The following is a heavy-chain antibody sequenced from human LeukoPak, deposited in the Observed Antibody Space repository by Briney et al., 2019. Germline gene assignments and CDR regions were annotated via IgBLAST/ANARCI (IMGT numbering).Heavy chain of an antibody. CDR3: ARDRSWYDAFDY. Sequence: PGGSLRLSCAASGFTFSIYAMSWVRQAPGKGLEWVSAISGSGGSTYYADSVKGRFTISRDNSKNTLYLQMNSLRAEDTAVYYCARDRSWYDAFDYWGQGTLVTVSS. CDR1: GFTFSIYA. CDR2: ISGSGGST. D-gene: IGHD1-1*01. V-gene: IGHV3-23*01. J-gene: IGHJ4*02.